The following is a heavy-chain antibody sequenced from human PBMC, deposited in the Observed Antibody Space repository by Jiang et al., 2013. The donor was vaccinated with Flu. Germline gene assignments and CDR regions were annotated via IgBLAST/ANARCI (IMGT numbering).Heavy chain of an antibody. J-gene: IGHJ4*02. D-gene: IGHD3-9*01. CDR2: IYWDDDK. V-gene: IGHV2-5*02. Sequence: KPTQTLTLTCTFSGFSLSTSGVGVGWIRQPPGKALEWLALIYWDDDKRYSPSLKSRLTITKDTSKNQVVLTMTNMDPVDTATYYRAHRVKYYDILTGYYPYYFDYWGQGTLVTVSS. CDR1: GFSLSTSGVG. CDR3: AHRVKYYDILTGYYPYYFDY.